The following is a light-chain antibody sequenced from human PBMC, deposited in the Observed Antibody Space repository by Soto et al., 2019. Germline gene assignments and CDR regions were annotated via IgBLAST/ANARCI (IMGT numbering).Light chain of an antibody. CDR1: KNDVGFYDF. CDR3: KSYAGSNTYV. J-gene: IGLJ1*01. CDR2: EVV. Sequence: QSALTQPPSASGSPGQSVTISCTGTKNDVGFYDFVSWYQHHPGKAPRLIIYEVVQRPSVVPDRFSGSKSGNTASLTVSGLQAADEAAYFCKSYAGSNTYVFGTGTKVTVL. V-gene: IGLV2-8*01.